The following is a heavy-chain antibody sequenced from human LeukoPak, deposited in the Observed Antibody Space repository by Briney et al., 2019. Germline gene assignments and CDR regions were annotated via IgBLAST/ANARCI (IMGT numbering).Heavy chain of an antibody. J-gene: IGHJ3*02. CDR1: GFTFSSYS. Sequence: GGSLRLPCAASGFTFSSYSMNWVRQAPGKGLEWVSYISSSSSTIYYADSVKGRFTISRDNAKNSLYLQMNSLRAEDTAVYYCARERDAFDIWGQGTMVTVSS. CDR2: ISSSSSTI. CDR3: ARERDAFDI. V-gene: IGHV3-48*01.